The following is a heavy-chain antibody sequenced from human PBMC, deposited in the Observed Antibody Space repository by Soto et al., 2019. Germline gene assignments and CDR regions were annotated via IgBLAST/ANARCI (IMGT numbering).Heavy chain of an antibody. CDR3: ARHYSSGSRNWFDP. CDR2: IYYSGST. D-gene: IGHD6-19*01. Sequence: CGWVRQPPGKGLEWIGSIYYSGSTYYNPSLRSRVTISVDTSKNQFSLKLSSVTAADTAVFYCARHYSSGSRNWFDPWGQGTLVTVSS. J-gene: IGHJ5*02. V-gene: IGHV4-39*01.